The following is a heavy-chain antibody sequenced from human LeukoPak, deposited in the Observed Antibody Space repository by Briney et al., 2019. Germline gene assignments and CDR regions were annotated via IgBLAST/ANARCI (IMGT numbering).Heavy chain of an antibody. Sequence: ASVKVSCKASGYTFTSYDINWVRQATGQGLEWMGWMNPNSGNTGYAQKFQGRVTMTRNTSISTAYMELSSLRSEDTAVYYCARGVAARRARWFGPWGQGTLVTVSS. CDR3: ARGVAARRARWFGP. CDR2: MNPNSGNT. V-gene: IGHV1-8*01. CDR1: GYTFTSYD. D-gene: IGHD6-6*01. J-gene: IGHJ5*02.